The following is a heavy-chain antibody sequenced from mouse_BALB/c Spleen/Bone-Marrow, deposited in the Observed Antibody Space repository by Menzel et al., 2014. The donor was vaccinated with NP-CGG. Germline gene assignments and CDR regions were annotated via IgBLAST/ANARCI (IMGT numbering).Heavy chain of an antibody. V-gene: IGHV2-9*02. J-gene: IGHJ3*01. CDR1: GFSLTSYG. CDR3: ARVFTTATWGFAY. Sequence: VQRVESGPGLVAPSQSLSVPCTVSGFSLTSYGVHWVRQSPGKGLEWLGAIWAGGSTNYNSALMSRLSITKDNSKNQVFLEMDSLQTDDTAMYYCARVFTTATWGFAYWGQGTLVTVSA. D-gene: IGHD1-2*01. CDR2: IWAGGST.